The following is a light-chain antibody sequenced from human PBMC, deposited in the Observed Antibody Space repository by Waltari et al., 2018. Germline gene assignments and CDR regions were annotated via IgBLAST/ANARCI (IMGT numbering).Light chain of an antibody. CDR3: QTWDTSTVI. CDR1: KLGDKY. J-gene: IGLJ2*01. V-gene: IGLV3-1*01. CDR2: QDT. Sequence: SYELTQPPSESVPPGQTASITCSGDKLGDKYACWYQQKPGQSPVLVIYQDTKRPSGIPGRFSGSNSGNTATLTISGTQAMDEADYYCQTWDTSTVIFGGGTKLTVL.